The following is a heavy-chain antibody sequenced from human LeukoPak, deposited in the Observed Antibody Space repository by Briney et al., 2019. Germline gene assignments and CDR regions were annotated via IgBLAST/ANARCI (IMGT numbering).Heavy chain of an antibody. D-gene: IGHD6-6*01. CDR3: AREHAGEQLVDY. CDR2: IYTSGST. Sequence: PSETLSLTCTVSGGSISSGSYYWSWIRQPAGKGLEWIGRIYTSGSTNYNPSLKSRVTISVDTSKNQFSLKLSSVTAADTAVYYCAREHAGEQLVDYWGQGTLVTVSS. CDR1: GGSISSGSYY. V-gene: IGHV4-61*02. J-gene: IGHJ4*02.